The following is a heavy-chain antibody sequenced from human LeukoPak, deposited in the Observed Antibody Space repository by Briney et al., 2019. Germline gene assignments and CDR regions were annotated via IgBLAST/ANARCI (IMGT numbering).Heavy chain of an antibody. V-gene: IGHV3-7*01. J-gene: IGHJ4*02. Sequence: GGSLRPSCAASGFTFSDHYMSWIRQTPGKGLEWVANIKQDGSEKYYVDSVKGRFTISRDNAKNSLYLQMNSLRAEDTAVYYCARTPILPGDFDYWGQGTLVTVSS. CDR1: GFTFSDHY. D-gene: IGHD2-15*01. CDR2: IKQDGSEK. CDR3: ARTPILPGDFDY.